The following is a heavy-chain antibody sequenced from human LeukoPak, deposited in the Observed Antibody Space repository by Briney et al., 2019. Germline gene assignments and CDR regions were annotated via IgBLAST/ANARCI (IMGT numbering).Heavy chain of an antibody. D-gene: IGHD6-25*01. CDR2: INPNSGGT. V-gene: IGHV1-2*02. J-gene: IGHJ4*02. CDR3: ASDVGRSESSPSYSFDY. Sequence: ASVKVSCKVSGYTFTGYYMHWVRQAPGRGLEWMGWINPNSGGTNYAQKFQGRVTMTRDTSISTAYMELSRLRSDDTAVYYCASDVGRSESSPSYSFDYWGQGTLVTVSS. CDR1: GYTFTGYY.